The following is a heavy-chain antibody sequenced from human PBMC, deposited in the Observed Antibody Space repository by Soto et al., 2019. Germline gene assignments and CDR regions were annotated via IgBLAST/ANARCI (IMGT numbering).Heavy chain of an antibody. CDR1: GYTFTSYG. CDR3: ARVAVKFWSGPTLQDNWFDP. D-gene: IGHD3-3*01. CDR2: ISAYNGNT. J-gene: IGHJ5*02. V-gene: IGHV1-18*01. Sequence: ASVKVSCKASGYTFTSYGISWVRQAPGQGLEWMGWISAYNGNTNYAQKLQGRVTMTTDTSTSTAYMELRSLRSDDTAVYYCARVAVKFWSGPTLQDNWFDPSGQGTLVTVSS.